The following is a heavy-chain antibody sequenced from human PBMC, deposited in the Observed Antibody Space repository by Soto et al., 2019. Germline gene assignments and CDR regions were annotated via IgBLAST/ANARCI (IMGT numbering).Heavy chain of an antibody. D-gene: IGHD3-10*01. CDR1: GCSSSSYY. V-gene: IGHV4-59*08. J-gene: IGHJ6*03. CDR2: IYYSGST. Sequence: PLETLSLTCTVSGCSSSSYYWSWIRQPPGKGLEWIGYIYYSGSTNYNPCLKSRVTISVDTSKNQFSLKLSSVTAADTAVYYCARAKGRGDKCYYYYYMDVWGKGTTLTVSS. CDR3: ARAKGRGDKCYYYYYMDV.